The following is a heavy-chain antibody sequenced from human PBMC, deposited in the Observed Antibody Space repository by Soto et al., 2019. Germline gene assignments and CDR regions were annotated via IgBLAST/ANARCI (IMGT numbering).Heavy chain of an antibody. Sequence: KGLEWMGGFDPGDGETIYAQKFQGRVTMTEDTSTDTAYMELSSLRSEDTAVYYCATTGPSRYYDSSGLFDYWGQGTLVTVSS. V-gene: IGHV1-24*01. CDR2: FDPGDGET. D-gene: IGHD3-22*01. J-gene: IGHJ4*02. CDR3: ATTGPSRYYDSSGLFDY.